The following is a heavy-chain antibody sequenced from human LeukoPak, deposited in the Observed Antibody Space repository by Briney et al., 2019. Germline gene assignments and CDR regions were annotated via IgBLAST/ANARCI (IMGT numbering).Heavy chain of an antibody. CDR3: AREGIAAAGNKYWYFDL. CDR2: IYHSGST. Sequence: PSETLSLTCAVSGGSISSSNWWSWVRQPPGKGLEWIGEIYHSGSTNYNPSLKSRVTISVDKSKNQCSLKLSSVTAADTAVYYCAREGIAAAGNKYWYFDLWGRGTLVTVSS. CDR1: GGSISSSNW. V-gene: IGHV4-4*02. D-gene: IGHD6-13*01. J-gene: IGHJ2*01.